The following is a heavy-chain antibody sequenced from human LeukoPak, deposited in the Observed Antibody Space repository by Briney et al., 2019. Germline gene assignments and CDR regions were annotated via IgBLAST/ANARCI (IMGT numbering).Heavy chain of an antibody. CDR2: INTDGSST. V-gene: IGHV3-74*01. Sequence: GGSLRLSCAASGFTFSSYWMHWVRQAPGKGLVWVSRINTDGSSTSYADSVKGRFTISRDNAKNTLYLQMNSLGAEDTAVYYCASESSGWSRFLDYWGQGTLVTVSS. D-gene: IGHD6-19*01. CDR3: ASESSGWSRFLDY. CDR1: GFTFSSYW. J-gene: IGHJ4*02.